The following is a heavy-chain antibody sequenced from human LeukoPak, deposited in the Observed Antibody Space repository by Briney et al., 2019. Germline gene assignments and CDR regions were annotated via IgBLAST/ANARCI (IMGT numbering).Heavy chain of an antibody. Sequence: GGSLRLSCAASGFTVSSTYMSWVRQAPGKGLEWVSVIYSGGSPYYADSVKGRFTISRDSSRNTVYLQMNSLRAEDTVVYHCARGGPFTGPTSTPRASDYWGQGILVTVSS. CDR2: IYSGGSP. J-gene: IGHJ4*02. V-gene: IGHV3-66*01. CDR1: GFTVSSTY. CDR3: ARGGPFTGPTSTPRASDY. D-gene: IGHD1-7*01.